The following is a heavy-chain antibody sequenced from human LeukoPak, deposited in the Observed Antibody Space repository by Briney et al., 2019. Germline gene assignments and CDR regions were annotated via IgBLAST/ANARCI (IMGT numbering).Heavy chain of an antibody. CDR2: ISYDGSDK. V-gene: IGHV3-30*01. CDR3: ARVHKEFLGPLFDY. CDR1: GLTFSTYA. J-gene: IGHJ4*02. Sequence: GGSLRLSCAASGLTFSTYAMHWVRQAPGKGLEWVAVISYDGSDKYYADSVKGRFTISRDNSKNTLYLQMNSLRAEDTAVYYCARVHKEFLGPLFDYWGQGTLVTVSS. D-gene: IGHD3-10*01.